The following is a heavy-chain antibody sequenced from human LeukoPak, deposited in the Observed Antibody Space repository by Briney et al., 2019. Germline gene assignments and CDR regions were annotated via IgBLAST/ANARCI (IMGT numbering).Heavy chain of an antibody. J-gene: IGHJ4*02. Sequence: GGSLRLSCAASRFAFSRYGMHWVRQAPGKGLEWVAFIRFDGSNQYYADSVKGRFTISRDNSKNTLYLQMNSLRAEDTAVYYCAKDASQLLYFDSWGQGTLVTVSS. CDR1: RFAFSRYG. V-gene: IGHV3-30*02. CDR3: AKDASQLLYFDS. CDR2: IRFDGSNQ. D-gene: IGHD2-2*01.